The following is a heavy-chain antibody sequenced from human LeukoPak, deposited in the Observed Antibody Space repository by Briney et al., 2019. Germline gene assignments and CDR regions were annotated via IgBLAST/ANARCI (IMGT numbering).Heavy chain of an antibody. CDR1: GLTVSSNY. J-gene: IGHJ4*02. D-gene: IGHD5-12*01. V-gene: IGHV3-53*01. Sequence: GGSLRLSFAASGLTVSSNYRSWVRQAPGKGLEWVSVIYSGGSTYYADSVKGRFTISRDNSKNTLYLQMNSLRAEDTAVYYCARESGYDLGIDYWGQGTLVTVSS. CDR3: ARESGYDLGIDY. CDR2: IYSGGST.